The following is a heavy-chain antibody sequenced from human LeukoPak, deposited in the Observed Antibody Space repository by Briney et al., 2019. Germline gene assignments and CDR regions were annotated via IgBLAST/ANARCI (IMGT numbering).Heavy chain of an antibody. CDR1: GFTFSSYA. CDR3: ARGGIVVVPAAIGYYYGMDV. CDR2: ISYDGSNK. Sequence: GGSLRLSCAASGFTFSSYAMHWVRQAPGKGLEWVAVISYDGSNKYYADSVKGRFTISRDNSKNTLYLQMNSLRAEDTAVYYCARGGIVVVPAAIGYYYGMDVWGQGTTVTVSS. D-gene: IGHD2-2*01. V-gene: IGHV3-30-3*01. J-gene: IGHJ6*02.